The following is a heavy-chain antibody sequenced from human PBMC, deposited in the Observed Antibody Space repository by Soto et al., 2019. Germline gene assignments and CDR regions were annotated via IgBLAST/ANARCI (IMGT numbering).Heavy chain of an antibody. CDR2: IYYSGST. D-gene: IGHD3-3*01. J-gene: IGHJ5*02. Sequence: SDTLSLTCTVSGGSISSYYWSWIRQPPGKGLEWIGYIYYSGSTNYNPSLKSRVTISVDTSKNQFSLKLSSVTAADTAVYYCARAPGFLEWLYYNWFDPWGQGTLVTVSS. CDR3: ARAPGFLEWLYYNWFDP. CDR1: GGSISSYY. V-gene: IGHV4-59*01.